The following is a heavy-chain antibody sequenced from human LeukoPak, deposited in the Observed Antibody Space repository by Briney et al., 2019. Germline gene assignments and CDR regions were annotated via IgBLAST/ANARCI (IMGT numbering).Heavy chain of an antibody. D-gene: IGHD2-2*01. CDR2: ISDSGST. CDR1: GGSFSGYY. Sequence: KPSETLSLTCAVYGGSFSGYYWSWIRQSPGKGLEWIGEISDSGSTNYNPSLKSRVTMSVDTSKNQFSLKLSSVTAADTAVYYCARDLPQVVPAALDAFDIWGQGTMVTVSS. V-gene: IGHV4-34*01. J-gene: IGHJ3*02. CDR3: ARDLPQVVPAALDAFDI.